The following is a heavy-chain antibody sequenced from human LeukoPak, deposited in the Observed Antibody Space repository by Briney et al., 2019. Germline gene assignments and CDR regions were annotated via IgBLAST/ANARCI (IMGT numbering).Heavy chain of an antibody. J-gene: IGHJ5*01. D-gene: IGHD4-17*01. Sequence: SETLSLTCTVSGGSISSGDYYWSWIRQPPGKGLEWIGYIYYSGSTYYNPSLKSRVTISVDTSKNQFSLKLSSVTAADTAVYYCARETLTTSRWFDSWGQGTLVTVSS. CDR3: ARETLTTSRWFDS. CDR2: IYYSGST. V-gene: IGHV4-30-4*01. CDR1: GGSISSGDYY.